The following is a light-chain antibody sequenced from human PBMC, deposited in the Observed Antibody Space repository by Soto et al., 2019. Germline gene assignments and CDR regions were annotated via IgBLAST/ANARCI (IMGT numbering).Light chain of an antibody. CDR2: YAS. Sequence: EVVMTQSPATLSVSPRERATLSCRASQNVHSNIAWYQQKPGQAPSLLISYASTRATGIPARFSGSGSGTEFTLPISSLQSEDFGVYYCQHYSNWPPTFGPGTKVEIK. CDR1: QNVHSN. CDR3: QHYSNWPPT. V-gene: IGKV3-15*01. J-gene: IGKJ3*01.